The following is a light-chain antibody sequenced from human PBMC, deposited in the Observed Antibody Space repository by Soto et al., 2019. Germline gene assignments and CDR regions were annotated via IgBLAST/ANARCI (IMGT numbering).Light chain of an antibody. CDR3: MQALQTPFT. Sequence: DIVMTQSPLSLPVTPGEPASISCRSSQSLQHSNGKNFLDWYLQRPGQSPQLLIYLGSNRASGVPDRFSGGGSGTDFTLRISSVEAADVGVYYCMQALQTPFTFGPGTKVDIK. CDR2: LGS. J-gene: IGKJ3*01. CDR1: QSLQHSNGKNF. V-gene: IGKV2-28*01.